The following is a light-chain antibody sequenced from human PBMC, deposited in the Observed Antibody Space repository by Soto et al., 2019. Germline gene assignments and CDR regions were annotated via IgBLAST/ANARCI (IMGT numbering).Light chain of an antibody. CDR2: GAS. Sequence: EIVMTQSPATLSVSPGESATLSCRASQSVSSNLAWYQQKPGQAPRLLIYGASTRATGIPARFSGSGSGTEFTLTISSLQSEDFAVYYCQQYNNWPPCTFGQGTKLEIK. V-gene: IGKV3-15*01. CDR3: QQYNNWPPCT. J-gene: IGKJ2*02. CDR1: QSVSSN.